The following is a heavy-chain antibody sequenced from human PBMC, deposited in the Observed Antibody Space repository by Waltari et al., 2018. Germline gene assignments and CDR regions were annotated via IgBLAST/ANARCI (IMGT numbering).Heavy chain of an antibody. CDR3: ARGVGSPGDF. J-gene: IGHJ4*02. D-gene: IGHD2-8*01. CDR2: IDPSDSET. V-gene: IGHV5-10-1*03. Sequence: EVHLVQSGAEVKKPGESLKIACKGSGNSLTNYWINWVRQMPGKGLEWMGRIDPSDSETNYSPSFQGHVTISADKSTNTAYLQWSTLKASDTAMYYCARGVGSPGDFWGQGTLVTVSS. CDR1: GNSLTNYW.